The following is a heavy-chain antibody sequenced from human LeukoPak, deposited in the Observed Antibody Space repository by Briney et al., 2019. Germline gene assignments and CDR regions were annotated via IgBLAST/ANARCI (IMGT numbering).Heavy chain of an antibody. D-gene: IGHD2-15*01. J-gene: IGHJ6*03. V-gene: IGHV4-59*01. CDR2: IYYSGST. CDR3: ARSVEGYCRGGSCYYYSYYMDD. CDR1: GGSISSYY. Sequence: SETLSLTCTVSGGSISSYYWSWIRQPPGKGLEWIGYIYYSGSTNYNPSLKSRVTISVDTSKNQFSLKLSSVTAADTAVYYCARSVEGYCRGGSCYYYSYYMDDWGKGTTVTVSS.